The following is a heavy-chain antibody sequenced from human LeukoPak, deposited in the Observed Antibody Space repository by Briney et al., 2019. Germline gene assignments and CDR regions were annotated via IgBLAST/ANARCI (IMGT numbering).Heavy chain of an antibody. D-gene: IGHD3-22*01. Sequence: GGSLRLSCAASGFTFSSYVMSWVRQAPGKGLEWVSRTSGSGGTTYYADSVKGRFIISRDNTKNTLYLQMDSLRAEDTAVYYCAKSFGDSCGYYHFDFWGQGTLVTVSS. J-gene: IGHJ4*02. CDR1: GFTFSSYV. V-gene: IGHV3-23*01. CDR3: AKSFGDSCGYYHFDF. CDR2: TSGSGGTT.